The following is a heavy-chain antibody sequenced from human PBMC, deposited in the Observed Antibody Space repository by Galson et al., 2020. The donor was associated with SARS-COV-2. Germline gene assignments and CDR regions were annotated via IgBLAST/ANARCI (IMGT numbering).Heavy chain of an antibody. Sequence: NSGGSLRLSCAASGFTFSSYSMNWVRQAPGKGLEWVSSISSSSSYIYYADSVKGRFTISRDNAKNSLYLQMNSLRAEDTAVYYCAMPSSSSGAGAFDIWGQGTMVTVSS. D-gene: IGHD6-6*01. V-gene: IGHV3-21*01. CDR1: GFTFSSYS. CDR3: AMPSSSSGAGAFDI. J-gene: IGHJ3*02. CDR2: ISSSSSYI.